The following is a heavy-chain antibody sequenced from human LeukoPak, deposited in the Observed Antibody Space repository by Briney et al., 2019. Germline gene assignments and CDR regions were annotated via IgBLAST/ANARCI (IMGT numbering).Heavy chain of an antibody. Sequence: SETLSLTCTVSGYSISSGYSWGWIRQPPGKGLEWIGTIYHSGSTYYNPSLKSRVTISVDTSKNQFSLKLGSVTATDTAVYYCARGGPYCSGGGCYSRTSNWFDPWGQGTLVTVSS. J-gene: IGHJ5*02. CDR1: GYSISSGYS. V-gene: IGHV4-38-2*02. CDR2: IYHSGST. D-gene: IGHD2-15*01. CDR3: ARGGPYCSGGGCYSRTSNWFDP.